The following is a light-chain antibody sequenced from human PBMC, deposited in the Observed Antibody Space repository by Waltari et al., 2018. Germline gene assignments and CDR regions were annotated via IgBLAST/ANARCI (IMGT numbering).Light chain of an antibody. Sequence: QSALTQPSSVSGPPGQSITLSCTGPRSDVGASIYVPEYQQHPGKAPKLMIYDVTKRPSGVSGRFSGSKSGNTASLTISGLQAEDEADYYCSSYISGVTLYVFGTGTKVTVL. CDR1: RSDVGASIY. CDR3: SSYISGVTLYV. CDR2: DVT. V-gene: IGLV2-14*03. J-gene: IGLJ1*01.